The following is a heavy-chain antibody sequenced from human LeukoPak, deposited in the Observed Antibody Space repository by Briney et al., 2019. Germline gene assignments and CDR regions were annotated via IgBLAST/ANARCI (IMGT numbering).Heavy chain of an antibody. V-gene: IGHV4-39*01. D-gene: IGHD2-21*01. Sequence: SETLSLTCTVPGGSISSSSYYWGWIRQPPGKGLEWIGSIYYSGSTYYNPSLKSRVTISVDTSKNQFSLKLSSVTAADTAVYYCAGVHGNGHITNWGQGTLVTVSS. CDR2: IYYSGST. J-gene: IGHJ4*02. CDR3: AGVHGNGHITN. CDR1: GGSISSSSYY.